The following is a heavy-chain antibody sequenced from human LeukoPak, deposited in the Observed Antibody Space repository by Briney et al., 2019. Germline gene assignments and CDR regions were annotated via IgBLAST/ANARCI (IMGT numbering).Heavy chain of an antibody. CDR1: GFTFDDYA. CDR3: AKVYSSSWYGFFDY. Sequence: GGSLRLSCAAPGFTFDDYAMPWVRQAPGKGLEWVSLISGDGGSTYYADSVKGRFTISRDNSKNSLYLQMNSLRTEDNALYYCAKVYSSSWYGFFDYWGQGTLVTVSS. D-gene: IGHD6-13*01. V-gene: IGHV3-43*02. CDR2: ISGDGGST. J-gene: IGHJ4*02.